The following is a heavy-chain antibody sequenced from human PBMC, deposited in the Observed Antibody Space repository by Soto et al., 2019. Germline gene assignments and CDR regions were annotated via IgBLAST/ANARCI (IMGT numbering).Heavy chain of an antibody. CDR3: AKGVGDSSGWYNGFDAFDI. CDR1: GFTFSSYA. Sequence: GGSLRLSCAASGFTFSSYAMSWVRQAPGKGLEWVSAISGSGGSTYYADSVKGRFTISRDNSKNTLYLQMNSLRAEDTAVYYCAKGVGDSSGWYNGFDAFDIWDQGTMVTVSS. J-gene: IGHJ3*02. CDR2: ISGSGGST. V-gene: IGHV3-23*01. D-gene: IGHD6-19*01.